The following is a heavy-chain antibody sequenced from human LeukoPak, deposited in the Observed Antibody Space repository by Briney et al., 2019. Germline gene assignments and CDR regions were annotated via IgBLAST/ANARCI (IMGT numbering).Heavy chain of an antibody. Sequence: GGSLRLSCAASDFSFSNSWMDWARQAPGRGLEWVANIKPDGSDKYYVDSVKGRFTISRDNAKNSLYLQMNSLRAEDTAVYFCSWSLNYWGQGTLVTVSS. CDR3: SWSLNY. J-gene: IGHJ4*02. D-gene: IGHD1-26*01. CDR1: DFSFSNSW. V-gene: IGHV3-7*01. CDR2: IKPDGSDK.